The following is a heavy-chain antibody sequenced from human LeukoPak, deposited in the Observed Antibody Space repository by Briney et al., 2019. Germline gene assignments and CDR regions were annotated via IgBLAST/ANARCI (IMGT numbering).Heavy chain of an antibody. CDR3: ARDLYLTGLPDY. D-gene: IGHD3-9*01. CDR2: IYHSGST. V-gene: IGHV4-30-2*01. J-gene: IGHJ4*02. CDR1: GGSISSGGYY. Sequence: SQTLSLTCTVSGGSISSGGYYWSWIRQPPGKGLEWIGYIYHSGSTYYNPSLKSRVTISVDRSKNQFSLKLSSVTAADTAVYYCARDLYLTGLPDYWGQGTLVTVSS.